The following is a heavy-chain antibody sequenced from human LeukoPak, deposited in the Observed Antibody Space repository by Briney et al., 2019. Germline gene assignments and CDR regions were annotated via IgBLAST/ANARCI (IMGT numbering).Heavy chain of an antibody. CDR2: INTNTGNP. Sequence: ASVKVSCKASGYTFTSYAMNWVRQAPGQGLEWMGWINTNTGNPTYAQGFTGRFVFSLGTSVNTAYLQISSLKAEDTAVYYCARALPGCDRTNCYGLDYWGQGTLVTVSS. D-gene: IGHD2-2*01. CDR1: GYTFTSYA. V-gene: IGHV7-4-1*02. CDR3: ARALPGCDRTNCYGLDY. J-gene: IGHJ4*02.